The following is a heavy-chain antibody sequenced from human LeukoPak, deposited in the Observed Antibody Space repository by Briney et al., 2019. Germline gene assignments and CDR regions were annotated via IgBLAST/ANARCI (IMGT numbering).Heavy chain of an antibody. CDR3: ARDRSYGSFDI. CDR1: GFTFDNYG. V-gene: IGHV3-20*01. Sequence: GGSLRLSCAASGFTFDNYGMNWVRQAPGKGLEWISGVTGNGGSTGYADSVKGRFTISRDNAKNSLYLQLNSLRAEDTALYHCARDRSYGSFDIWGRGTMVTVSS. J-gene: IGHJ3*02. D-gene: IGHD5-18*01. CDR2: VTGNGGST.